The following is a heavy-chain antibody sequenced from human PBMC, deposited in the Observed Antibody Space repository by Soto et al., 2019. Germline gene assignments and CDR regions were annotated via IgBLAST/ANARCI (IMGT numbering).Heavy chain of an antibody. Sequence: QLQLQESGPGLVKPSETLSLTCTVSGGSISSSSYYWGWIRQPPGKGLEWIGSIYYSGSTYYNPSLKSRVTISVDTSKNQFSLKLSSVTAADTAVYYCARLGSGSYYIGYYYYGMDVWGQGTTVTVSS. CDR1: GGSISSSSYY. CDR2: IYYSGST. J-gene: IGHJ6*02. D-gene: IGHD3-10*01. CDR3: ARLGSGSYYIGYYYYGMDV. V-gene: IGHV4-39*01.